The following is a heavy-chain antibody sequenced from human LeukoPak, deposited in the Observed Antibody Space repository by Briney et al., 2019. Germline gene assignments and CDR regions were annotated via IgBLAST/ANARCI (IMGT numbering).Heavy chain of an antibody. CDR2: ISTRSTYT. CDR3: ARGGEMATQLFFYLDY. Sequence: PGGSLRLSCVGSGFIFSSQSMNWVRQAPGKGLEWVSSISTRSTYTYYADSVKGRFIISRDNARNSLFLQMNSLRAEDTAVYYCARGGEMATQLFFYLDYWGQGTLVTVSS. CDR1: GFIFSSQS. V-gene: IGHV3-21*01. J-gene: IGHJ4*02. D-gene: IGHD5-24*01.